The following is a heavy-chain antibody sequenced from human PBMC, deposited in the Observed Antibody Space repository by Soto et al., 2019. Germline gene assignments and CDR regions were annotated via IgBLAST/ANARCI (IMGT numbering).Heavy chain of an antibody. V-gene: IGHV3-9*01. CDR2: ISWNSGSI. CDR1: GFTFDDYA. Sequence: PGWSLRLSCAASGFTFDDYAMHWVRQATGKGLEWGSGISWNSGSIGYADSVKGRFTISRDNAKNSLYLQMNSVRAEDTALYYCAKARGWELLRFHGMDVWGQGTTVTV. CDR3: AKARGWELLRFHGMDV. J-gene: IGHJ6*02. D-gene: IGHD1-26*01.